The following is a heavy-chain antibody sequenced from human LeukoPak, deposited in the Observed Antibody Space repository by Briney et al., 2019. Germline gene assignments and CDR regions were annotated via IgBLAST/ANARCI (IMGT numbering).Heavy chain of an antibody. CDR2: IYHNGST. V-gene: IGHV4-4*02. Sequence: SGTLSLTCAVSGGSISSSNWWSWVRQPPGKGLEWIGEIYHNGSTNYNPSLKSRVTISVDKSKNQFSLKLSSVTAADTAVYYCARDHYDILTGYTEGRFDYWGQGTLVTVSS. CDR3: ARDHYDILTGYTEGRFDY. D-gene: IGHD3-9*01. J-gene: IGHJ4*02. CDR1: GGSISSSNW.